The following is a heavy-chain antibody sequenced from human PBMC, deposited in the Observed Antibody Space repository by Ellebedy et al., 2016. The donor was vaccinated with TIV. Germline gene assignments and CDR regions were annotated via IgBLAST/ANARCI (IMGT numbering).Heavy chain of an antibody. V-gene: IGHV3-74*01. CDR3: AMTNGWQYFQC. J-gene: IGHJ1*01. CDR2: INGDESIT. Sequence: GESLKISCAASGFTFSTYWMHWVRQAPGKGLVWVSRINGDESITNHADSVKGRFTISRDNAKNTLYLQMNSLRAEDTAVYYCAMTNGWQYFQCWGQGTLVTVSS. D-gene: IGHD6-19*01. CDR1: GFTFSTYW.